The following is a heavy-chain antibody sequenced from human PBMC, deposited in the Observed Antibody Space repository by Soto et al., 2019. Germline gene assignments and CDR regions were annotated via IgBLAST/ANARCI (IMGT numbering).Heavy chain of an antibody. CDR3: ARRGRPGIAAAGTGY. D-gene: IGHD6-13*01. V-gene: IGHV4-39*01. CDR1: GGSISSSSYY. Sequence: SETLSLTCTVSGGSISSSSYYWGWIRQHPGKGLEWIGSIYYSGSTYYNPSLKSRVTISVDTSKNQFSLKLSSVTAADTAVYYCARRGRPGIAAAGTGYWGQGTLVTVSS. CDR2: IYYSGST. J-gene: IGHJ4*02.